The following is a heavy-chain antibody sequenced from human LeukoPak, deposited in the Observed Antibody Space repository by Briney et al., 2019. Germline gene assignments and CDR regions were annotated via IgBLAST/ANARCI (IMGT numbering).Heavy chain of an antibody. J-gene: IGHJ4*02. CDR2: ISGSGGST. CDR3: AKFSRWYPVEGFSY. CDR1: GFTFSSYW. D-gene: IGHD6-13*01. V-gene: IGHV3-23*01. Sequence: GGSLRLSCAASGFTFSSYWMSWVRQAPGKGLEWVSAISGSGGSTYYADSVKGRFTISRDNSKNTLYLQMNSLRAEDTAVYYCAKFSRWYPVEGFSYWGQGTLVTVSS.